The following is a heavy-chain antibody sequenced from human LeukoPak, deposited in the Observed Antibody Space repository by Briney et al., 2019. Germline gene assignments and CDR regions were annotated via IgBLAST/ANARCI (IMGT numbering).Heavy chain of an antibody. CDR2: ITGRGDAA. CDR1: GFTFSSYA. CDR3: AKGPRPDLSVLHTLER. D-gene: IGHD3-16*02. V-gene: IGHV3-23*01. J-gene: IGHJ4*02. Sequence: GGSLTLSCAASGFTFSSYAMTWVRQVPGRGMEWVSTITGRGDAANDADSVKGRFTISRDNSKSSLYLQMNSLRVEDTAVYHCAKGPRPDLSVLHTLERWGQGVLVTVSS.